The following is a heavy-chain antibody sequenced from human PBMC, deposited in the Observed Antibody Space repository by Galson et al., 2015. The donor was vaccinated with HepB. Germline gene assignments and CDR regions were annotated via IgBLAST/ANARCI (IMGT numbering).Heavy chain of an antibody. D-gene: IGHD2-21*02. CDR1: GYTFTSYG. CDR3: ARVAYCGGDCYSEGYWFDP. J-gene: IGHJ5*02. Sequence: SVKVSCKASGYTFTSYGISWVRQAPGQGLEWMGWISAYNGNTNYAQKLQGRVTMTTDTSTSTAYMELRSLRSDDTAVYYCARVAYCGGDCYSEGYWFDPWGQGTLVTVSS. V-gene: IGHV1-18*01. CDR2: ISAYNGNT.